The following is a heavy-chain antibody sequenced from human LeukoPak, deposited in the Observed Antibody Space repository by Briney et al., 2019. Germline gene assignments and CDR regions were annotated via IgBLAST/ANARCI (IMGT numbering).Heavy chain of an antibody. CDR1: GGTFSSYA. CDR3: ARDDIYDYVWGSYRPVYDY. Sequence: SVKLSCKASGGTFSSYAISWVRQAPGQGLEWMGRIIPILGIANYAQKFQGRVTITADKSTGTAYMELSSLRSDDTAVYYCARDDIYDYVWGSYRPVYDYWGQGTLVTVSS. V-gene: IGHV1-69*04. J-gene: IGHJ4*02. D-gene: IGHD3-16*02. CDR2: IIPILGIA.